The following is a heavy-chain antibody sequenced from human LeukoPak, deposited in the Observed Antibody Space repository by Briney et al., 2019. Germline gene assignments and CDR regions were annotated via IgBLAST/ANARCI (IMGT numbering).Heavy chain of an antibody. J-gene: IGHJ6*03. V-gene: IGHV4-4*02. Sequence: SGTLSLTCAVSGGSISSSNWWSWVRQPPGKGLEWIGSIYYSGSTYYNPSLKSRVTISVDTSKNQFSLKLSSVTAADTAVYYCARRRAYDSSMDVWGKGTTVTVSS. D-gene: IGHD3-3*01. CDR3: ARRRAYDSSMDV. CDR2: IYYSGST. CDR1: GGSISSSNW.